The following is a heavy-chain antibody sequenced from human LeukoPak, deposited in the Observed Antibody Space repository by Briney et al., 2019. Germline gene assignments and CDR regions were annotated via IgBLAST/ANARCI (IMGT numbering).Heavy chain of an antibody. CDR3: ARDYESGTYFDY. CDR2: ISNTGGST. Sequence: GGSLRLSCEASGFTFSNYYMSWVRQAPGKGLEWVSAISNTGGSTYYADSVKGRFTISRDNSKNTVYLQMNSLRAEDTALYYCARDYESGTYFDYWGQGTLVTVSS. J-gene: IGHJ4*02. CDR1: GFTFSNYY. V-gene: IGHV3-23*01. D-gene: IGHD1-26*01.